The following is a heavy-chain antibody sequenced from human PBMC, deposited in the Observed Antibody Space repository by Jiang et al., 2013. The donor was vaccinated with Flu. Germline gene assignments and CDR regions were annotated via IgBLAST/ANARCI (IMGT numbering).Heavy chain of an antibody. CDR1: GYNFARYW. D-gene: IGHD3-3*01. CDR3: ARHRLTFYGVTPPAP. J-gene: IGHJ5*02. Sequence: GAEVKKPGESLKISCEASGYNFARYWIGWVRQMPGRGLEWMGVVYPDDSDTKYSPSFEGQVTISADTSINTVYLQWSSLRVADTATYYCARHRLTFYGVTPPAPWGQGTVVTVSS. V-gene: IGHV5-51*01. CDR2: VYPDDSDT.